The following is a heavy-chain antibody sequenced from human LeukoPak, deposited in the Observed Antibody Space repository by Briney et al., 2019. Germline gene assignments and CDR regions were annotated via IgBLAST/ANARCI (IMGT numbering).Heavy chain of an antibody. J-gene: IGHJ4*02. CDR3: ARDGGPEWEVPAATFGY. D-gene: IGHD2-2*01. Sequence: TGGSLRLSCAASGFTFSSYWMSWVRQAPGKGLEWVANIKQDGSEKYYVDSVKGRFTISRDNAKNSLYLQMNSLRAEDTAVYYCARDGGPEWEVPAATFGYWGQGTLVTVSS. CDR2: IKQDGSEK. V-gene: IGHV3-7*01. CDR1: GFTFSSYW.